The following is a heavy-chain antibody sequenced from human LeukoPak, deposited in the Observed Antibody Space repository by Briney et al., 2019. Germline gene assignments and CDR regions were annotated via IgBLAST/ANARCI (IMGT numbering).Heavy chain of an antibody. J-gene: IGHJ6*03. CDR2: INHIGST. CDR3: ARGPWCMPPDYCYYYYYMDV. CDR1: GGSINSSNYY. D-gene: IGHD2-8*01. V-gene: IGHV4-39*07. Sequence: ASETPSVTCTASGGSINSSNYYWSWIRQPPGKGLEWIGEINHIGSTNYNPSLKSRVTISVDTSKNQFSLKLSSVTAADTAVYYCARGPWCMPPDYCYYYYYMDVWGKGTTVTVSS.